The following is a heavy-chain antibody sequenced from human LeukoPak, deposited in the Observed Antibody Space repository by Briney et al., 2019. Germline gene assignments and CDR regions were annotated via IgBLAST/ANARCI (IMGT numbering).Heavy chain of an antibody. CDR3: ARVDRSGPRASTLFDY. J-gene: IGHJ4*02. D-gene: IGHD3-22*01. CDR1: GGSISSGGYY. V-gene: IGHV4-30-2*01. Sequence: SETLSLTCTVSGGSISSGGYYWSWIRQPPGKGLEWIGYIYHSGSTYYNPSLKSRVTISVDRSKNQFSLKLSSVTAADTAVYYCARVDRSGPRASTLFDYWGQGTLVTVSS. CDR2: IYHSGST.